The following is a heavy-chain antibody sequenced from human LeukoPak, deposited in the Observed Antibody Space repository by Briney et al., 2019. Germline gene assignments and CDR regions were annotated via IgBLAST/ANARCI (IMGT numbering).Heavy chain of an antibody. V-gene: IGHV4-39*07. D-gene: IGHD3-16*01. CDR3: ARVNPPPWDYYYYYMDV. Sequence: SETLSLTCTVSGGSISSSSYYWGWIRQPPGKGLEWIGSIYYSGSTYYNPSLKSRVTISVDTSKNQFSLKLSSVTAADTAVYYCARVNPPPWDYYYYYMDVWGKGTTVTVSS. CDR1: GGSISSSSYY. J-gene: IGHJ6*03. CDR2: IYYSGST.